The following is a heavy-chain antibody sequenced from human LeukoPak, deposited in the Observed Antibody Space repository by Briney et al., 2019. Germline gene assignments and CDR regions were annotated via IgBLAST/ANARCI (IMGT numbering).Heavy chain of an antibody. Sequence: GGSLRLSCAASGFTFSSYGMHWVRQAPGKGLEWVAVISYDGSNKYYADSVKGRFTISRDNSKNTLYLQMNSLRAEDTAVYYCAKEIGTYDSSGYYLYGMDVWGQGTTVTVSS. CDR1: GFTFSSYG. D-gene: IGHD3-22*01. V-gene: IGHV3-30*18. CDR2: ISYDGSNK. J-gene: IGHJ6*02. CDR3: AKEIGTYDSSGYYLYGMDV.